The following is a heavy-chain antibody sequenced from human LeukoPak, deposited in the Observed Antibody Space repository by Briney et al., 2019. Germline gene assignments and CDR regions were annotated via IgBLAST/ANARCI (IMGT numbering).Heavy chain of an antibody. Sequence: SETLSLTCAVSGGSFSGYYWSWIPRPPGKGLEWIGENNNKGNSNYNPSPKSRVTISVDTSKNQFSLELSSVTAADTAVYYCARGLWYSGSGPYFDPWGQGTLVTVSS. V-gene: IGHV4-34*01. CDR3: ARGLWYSGSGPYFDP. D-gene: IGHD6-19*01. CDR2: NNNKGNS. J-gene: IGHJ5*02. CDR1: GGSFSGYY.